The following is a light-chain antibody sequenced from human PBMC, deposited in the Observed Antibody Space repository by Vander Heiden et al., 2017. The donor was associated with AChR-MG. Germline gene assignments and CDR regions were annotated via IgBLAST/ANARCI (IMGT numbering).Light chain of an antibody. CDR1: SPNIGAGYD. CDR3: QSYDSSLRVV. V-gene: IGLV1-40*01. CDR2: SNS. J-gene: IGLJ2*01. Sequence: QSVLTQPPSVSGAPGQRVTISSTGSSPNIGAGYDVHWYQQLPGTAPKLLIYSNSSRPSGAPDRFSGSKSGTSASLAITGLQAEDEADYYCQSYDSSLRVVFGGGTKLTVL.